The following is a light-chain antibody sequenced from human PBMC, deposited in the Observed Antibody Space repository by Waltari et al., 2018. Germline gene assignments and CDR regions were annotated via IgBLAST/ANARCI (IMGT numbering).Light chain of an antibody. J-gene: IGLJ1*01. Sequence: QSALTQPHSVSGPPGQSVTISCTGTSSDVGYYNFVSCYQQHPGKAPKLTIYDVTKRPSGVPDRFSGSKSGNTASLTISGLQAEDEADYYCCSYAGNYIFIFATGTKVTVL. V-gene: IGLV2-11*01. CDR2: DVT. CDR1: SSDVGYYNF. CDR3: CSYAGNYIFI.